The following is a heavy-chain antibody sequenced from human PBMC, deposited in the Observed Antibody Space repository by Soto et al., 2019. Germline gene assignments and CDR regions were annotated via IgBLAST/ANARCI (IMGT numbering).Heavy chain of an antibody. V-gene: IGHV1-2*02. J-gene: IGHJ6*02. Sequence: VASVKVSCKASGYTFTDYYMHWVRQAPGQGLEWMGWINPNSGGTNYPQKFQGRVTMTRDTSITTAYMELRNLRSDDTAVYFCARDPTTVTLGYYYGVDVWGQGTSVTVSS. CDR1: GYTFTDYY. CDR2: INPNSGGT. D-gene: IGHD4-17*01. CDR3: ARDPTTVTLGYYYGVDV.